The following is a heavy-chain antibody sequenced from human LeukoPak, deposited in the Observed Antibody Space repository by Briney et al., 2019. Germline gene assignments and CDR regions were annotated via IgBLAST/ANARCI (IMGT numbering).Heavy chain of an antibody. CDR2: IYHSGST. CDR1: GYSISSGYY. V-gene: IGHV4-38-2*02. J-gene: IGHJ4*02. Sequence: PSETLSLTCAVSGYSISSGYYWGWIRQPPGKGLEWIGSIYHSGSTYYNPSLKSRATISVDTSKNQFSLKLSSVTAADTAVYYCARDYHSSGYYFYYFDYWGQGTLVTVSS. CDR3: ARDYHSSGYYFYYFDY. D-gene: IGHD3-22*01.